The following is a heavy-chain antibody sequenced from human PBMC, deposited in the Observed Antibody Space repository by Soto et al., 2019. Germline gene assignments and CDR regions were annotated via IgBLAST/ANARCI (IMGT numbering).Heavy chain of an antibody. CDR2: INPNSGGT. CDR1: GYTFTGYY. J-gene: IGHJ6*02. V-gene: IGHV1-2*02. CDR3: ARGQDYGSGSYGYYYYGMDV. Sequence: RASVKVSCKASGYTFTGYYMHWVRQAPGQGLEWMGWINPNSGGTNYAQKFQGRVTMTRDTSISTAYMELSRLRSDDTAVYYCARGQDYGSGSYGYYYYGMDVWGQGTTVTVSS. D-gene: IGHD3-10*01.